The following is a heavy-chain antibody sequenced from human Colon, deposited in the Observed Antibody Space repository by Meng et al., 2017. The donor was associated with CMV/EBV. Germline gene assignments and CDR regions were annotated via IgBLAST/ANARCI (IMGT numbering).Heavy chain of an antibody. CDR3: ARVLNLLMITFGGPSSASFDY. CDR1: GFTFSSYW. CDR2: IKQDGSEK. D-gene: IGHD3-16*01. V-gene: IGHV3-7*01. J-gene: IGHJ4*02. Sequence: GGLLRSSCAASGFTFSSYWMSWVRQAPGKGLEWVANIKQDGSEKYYVDSVKGRFTISRDNAKNSLYLQMNSLRAEDTAVYYCARVLNLLMITFGGPSSASFDYWGQGTLVTVSS.